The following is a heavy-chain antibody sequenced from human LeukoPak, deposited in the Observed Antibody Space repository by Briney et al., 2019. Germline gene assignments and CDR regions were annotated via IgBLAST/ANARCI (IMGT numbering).Heavy chain of an antibody. CDR1: GFTFSTYW. J-gene: IGHJ4*02. CDR2: IKQDGSEK. Sequence: GGSLRLSCSASGFTFSTYWMSWVRQAPGKGLEWVANIKQDGSEKYYVDSVKGRFTISRDNAKNSLYLQMNSLRAEDTAVYYCARDGYGLLSLYYFDYWGQGTLVTVSS. V-gene: IGHV3-7*01. D-gene: IGHD5-18*01. CDR3: ARDGYGLLSLYYFDY.